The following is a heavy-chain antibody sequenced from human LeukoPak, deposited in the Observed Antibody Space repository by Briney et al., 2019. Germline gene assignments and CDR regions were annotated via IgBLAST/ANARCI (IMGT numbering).Heavy chain of an antibody. Sequence: PGGSLRLSCAASGFTFSSYWMSWVRQAPGNGLEWVANIKQDGSEKYYVDSVKGRFTISRDNAKNSLYLQMNSLRAEDTAVYYCARAGYYYGSGSYREDYWGQGTLVTVSS. CDR2: IKQDGSEK. CDR3: ARAGYYYGSGSYREDY. CDR1: GFTFSSYW. V-gene: IGHV3-7*03. J-gene: IGHJ4*02. D-gene: IGHD3-10*01.